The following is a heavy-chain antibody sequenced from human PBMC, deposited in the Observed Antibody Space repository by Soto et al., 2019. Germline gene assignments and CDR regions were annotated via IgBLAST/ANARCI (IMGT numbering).Heavy chain of an antibody. Sequence: QVQLVESGGGVVQPGRSLRLSCAASGFTFSSYGMHWVRQAPGKGLEWVAVISYDGSNKYYADSVKGRFTISRDNSKHTLYLQMNSLRAEDTAVYYCAKDRVDTAMDYWGQGTLVTVSS. J-gene: IGHJ4*02. D-gene: IGHD5-18*01. V-gene: IGHV3-30*18. CDR2: ISYDGSNK. CDR1: GFTFSSYG. CDR3: AKDRVDTAMDY.